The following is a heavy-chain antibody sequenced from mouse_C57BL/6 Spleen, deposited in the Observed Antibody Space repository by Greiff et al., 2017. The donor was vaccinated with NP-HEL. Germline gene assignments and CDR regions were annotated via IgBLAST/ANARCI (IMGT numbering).Heavy chain of an antibody. D-gene: IGHD1-1*01. Sequence: VQLQQPGTELVKPGASVKLSCKASGYTFTSYWMHWVKQRPGQGLEWIGNINPSNGGTNYNEKFKSKATLTVDKSSSTAYMQLSSLTSEDSAVYYCARPHYYGSSYDWYFDVWGTGTTVTVSS. J-gene: IGHJ1*03. V-gene: IGHV1-53*01. CDR3: ARPHYYGSSYDWYFDV. CDR1: GYTFTSYW. CDR2: INPSNGGT.